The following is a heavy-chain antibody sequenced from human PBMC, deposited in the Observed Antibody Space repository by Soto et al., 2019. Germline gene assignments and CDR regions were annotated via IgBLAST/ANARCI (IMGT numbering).Heavy chain of an antibody. J-gene: IGHJ4*02. D-gene: IGHD6-6*01. CDR2: ISAYNGNT. CDR3: ARVFIEDSSSSNDY. CDR1: GYTFTSYG. Sequence: EASVKVSCKASGYTFTSYGISWVRQAPGQGLEWMGWISAYNGNTNYAQKLQGRVTMTTDTSTSTAYMELRSLRSDDTAVYYCARVFIEDSSSSNDYWGQGTLVTVSS. V-gene: IGHV1-18*01.